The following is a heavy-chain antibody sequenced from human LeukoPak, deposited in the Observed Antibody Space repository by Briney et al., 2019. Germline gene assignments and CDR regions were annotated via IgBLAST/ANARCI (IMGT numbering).Heavy chain of an antibody. J-gene: IGHJ6*02. Sequence: SETLSLTCTVSGGSISRYYWSWIRQPPGKGLEWIGYISDGGSTNYNPSLKSRVTISADTSKNQFSLKLSSVTAADTAIYYCARLNYYYFAMDVWGQGTTVTVSS. CDR2: ISDGGST. CDR3: ARLNYYYFAMDV. D-gene: IGHD5-24*01. V-gene: IGHV4-59*08. CDR1: GGSISRYY.